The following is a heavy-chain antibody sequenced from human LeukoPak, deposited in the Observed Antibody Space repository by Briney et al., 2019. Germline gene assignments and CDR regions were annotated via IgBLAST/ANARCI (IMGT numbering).Heavy chain of an antibody. CDR1: GFTFSSYG. D-gene: IGHD6-19*01. Sequence: GRSLRLSCAASGFTFSSYGMHWVRQAPGKGLEWVAVISYDGRNKYYADSVKGRFTISRDNSKNTLYLQMNSLRAEDTAVYYCAKDPRGQWLARTYFDYWGQGTLVTVSS. V-gene: IGHV3-30*18. CDR3: AKDPRGQWLARTYFDY. J-gene: IGHJ4*02. CDR2: ISYDGRNK.